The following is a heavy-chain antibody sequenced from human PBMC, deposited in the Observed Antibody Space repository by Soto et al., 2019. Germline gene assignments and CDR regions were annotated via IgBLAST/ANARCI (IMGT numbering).Heavy chain of an antibody. J-gene: IGHJ4*02. CDR3: ARDQDCSSTSCYFELDY. CDR2: INPNSGGT. CDR1: GYTFTGYY. D-gene: IGHD2-2*01. Sequence: QVQLVQSGAEVKKPGASVKVPCKASGYTFTGYYMHLVRQAPGQGLEGMGWINPNSGGTNYAQKFQGWVTMTRDTSISTAYMEMSRLRSDDTAVYYCARDQDCSSTSCYFELDYWGQGTLVTVSS. V-gene: IGHV1-2*04.